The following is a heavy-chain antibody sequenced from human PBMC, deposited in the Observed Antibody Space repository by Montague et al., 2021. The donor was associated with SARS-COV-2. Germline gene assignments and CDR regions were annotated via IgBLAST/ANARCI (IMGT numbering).Heavy chain of an antibody. V-gene: IGHV3-30-3*01. CDR1: GFTFSSYA. J-gene: IGHJ6*02. CDR2: ISYDGSNK. D-gene: IGHD3-16*01. Sequence: SLRLSCAASGFTFSSYAMHWVLQAPGKGLELVAVISYDGSNKYYADSVKGRFTISRDNSKNTLYLQMNSLRVEDTAVYYCARSQGGNYYYGMDVWGQGTTVTVS. CDR3: ARSQGGNYYYGMDV.